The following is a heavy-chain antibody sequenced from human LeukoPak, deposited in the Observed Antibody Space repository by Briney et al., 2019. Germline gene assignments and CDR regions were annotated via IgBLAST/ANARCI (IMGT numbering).Heavy chain of an antibody. V-gene: IGHV3-15*01. Sequence: GGSLRLSCAASGFIFSNAWMAWVRQAPGKGLEWVGRIKSKTDGGTTDYAAPVKGRFTISRDDSKNTLYLQMNSLKTEDTAVYFCAKSSGWTGTFDYWGQGTLVTVSS. J-gene: IGHJ4*02. CDR3: AKSSGWTGTFDY. CDR1: GFIFSNAW. D-gene: IGHD6-19*01. CDR2: IKSKTDGGTT.